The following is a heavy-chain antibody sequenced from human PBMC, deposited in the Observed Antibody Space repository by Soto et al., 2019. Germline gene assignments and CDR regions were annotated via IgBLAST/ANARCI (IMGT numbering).Heavy chain of an antibody. CDR2: VCYDGSNK. J-gene: IGHJ4*02. CDR3: AKDLDPITATTFDF. CDR1: GFTFSSYG. D-gene: IGHD1-7*01. V-gene: IGHV3-33*06. Sequence: GGSLRLSCAASGFTFSSYGMHWVRQAPGKGLEWVAVVCYDGSNKYYADSVKGRFTISRDNSKNTVYLQMNSLRDEDTAVYYCAKDLDPITATTFDFWGQGTLVTVSS.